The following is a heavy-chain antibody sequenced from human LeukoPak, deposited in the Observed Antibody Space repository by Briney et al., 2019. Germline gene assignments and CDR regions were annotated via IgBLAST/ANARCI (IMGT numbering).Heavy chain of an antibody. J-gene: IGHJ4*02. CDR1: GGTFSTYS. CDR2: VIPVFGTS. D-gene: IGHD3-10*01. V-gene: IGHV1-69*13. Sequence: GASVKVSCKASGGTFSTYSTSWVRQAPGHGLEWMGGVIPVFGTSVYAQKFQDRVTITADESTSTAYMELSSLRSEDTAVYYCARDDYGSGSYQPLYYFDYWGQGTLVTVSS. CDR3: ARDDYGSGSYQPLYYFDY.